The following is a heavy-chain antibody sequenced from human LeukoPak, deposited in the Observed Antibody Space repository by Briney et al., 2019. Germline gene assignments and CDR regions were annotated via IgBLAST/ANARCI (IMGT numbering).Heavy chain of an antibody. CDR2: IYYSGST. CDR1: GGSISSGDYY. J-gene: IGHJ3*02. D-gene: IGHD4-17*01. CDR3: ARDPSATVTHTDAFDI. Sequence: SETLSLTCTVSGGSISSGDYYWSWIRQPPGKGLEWIGYIYYSGSTYYNPSLKSRVTISVDTSKNQFSLKLSSVTAADTAVYYCARDPSATVTHTDAFDIWGQGTMVTVSS. V-gene: IGHV4-30-4*01.